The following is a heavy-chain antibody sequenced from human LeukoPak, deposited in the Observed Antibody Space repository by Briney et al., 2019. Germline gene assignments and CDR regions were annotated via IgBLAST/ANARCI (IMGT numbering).Heavy chain of an antibody. Sequence: ASVKVSCKASGYTFTGYYMHWVRQAPGQGLEWMGWINPNSGGTNYAQKFQGRVTMTRDTSISTAYMELSRLRSDDTAVYYCARGLGDYYDSSGYYYVGWFDPWGQGTLVTVSS. V-gene: IGHV1-2*02. J-gene: IGHJ5*02. CDR2: INPNSGGT. CDR3: ARGLGDYYDSSGYYYVGWFDP. D-gene: IGHD3-22*01. CDR1: GYTFTGYY.